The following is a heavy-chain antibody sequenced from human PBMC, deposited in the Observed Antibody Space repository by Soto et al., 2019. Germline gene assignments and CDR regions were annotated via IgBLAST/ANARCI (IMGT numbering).Heavy chain of an antibody. CDR3: ARVPYRITGTTPFYYYYYGMDV. V-gene: IGHV3-21*01. CDR2: ISSSSSYI. J-gene: IGHJ6*02. CDR1: GFTFDDYA. D-gene: IGHD1-7*01. Sequence: GGSLRLSCAASGFTFDDYAMHWVRQVPGKGLEWVSSISSSSSYIYYADSVKGRFTISRDNAKNSLYLQMNSLRAEDTAVYYCARVPYRITGTTPFYYYYYGMDVWGQGTTVTV.